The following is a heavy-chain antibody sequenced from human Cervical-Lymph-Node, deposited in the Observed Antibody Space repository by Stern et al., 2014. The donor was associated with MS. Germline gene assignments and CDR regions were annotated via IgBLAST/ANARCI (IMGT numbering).Heavy chain of an antibody. D-gene: IGHD6-19*01. V-gene: IGHV3-66*02. CDR3: ASGWLAS. CDR1: GSTFNSNY. Sequence: EVQLVESGGGLVQPGGSLRLSCVISGSTFNSNYMTWARQAPGEGLECVSVSDSGRSTYYADSVTSRFTISRDNSKNTLFLQMNSLRPEDTAVYYCASGWLASWGQGTLVTVSS. J-gene: IGHJ5*02. CDR2: SDSGRST.